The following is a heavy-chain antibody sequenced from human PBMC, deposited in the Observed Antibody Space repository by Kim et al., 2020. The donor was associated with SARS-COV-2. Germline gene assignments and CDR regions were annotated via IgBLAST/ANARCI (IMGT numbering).Heavy chain of an antibody. D-gene: IGHD3-10*01. Sequence: GGSLRLSCAASGFTFSAYAMTWVRQAPGKGLEWVSTIGGDGTTIFYADSVRGRFTISRDSSKNTVYLQMNSVGAEDTAVYYCAKPGHSYFTLGSYWHFYDSWGQGSPVTVSS. CDR1: GFTFSAYA. CDR2: IGGDGTTI. V-gene: IGHV3-23*01. CDR3: AKPGHSYFTLGSYWHFYDS. J-gene: IGHJ4*02.